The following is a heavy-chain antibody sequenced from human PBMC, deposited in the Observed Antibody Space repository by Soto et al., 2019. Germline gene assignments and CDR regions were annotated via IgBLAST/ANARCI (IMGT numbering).Heavy chain of an antibody. J-gene: IGHJ6*03. CDR2: IYYSGST. CDR1: GGSISTRSSY. D-gene: IGHD4-17*01. Sequence: SETLSLTCTVSGGSISTRSSYWRWLRQPPGQGLEWIGYIYYSGSTNYNPSLKSRVTISVDTSKNQFSLKLSSVTAADTAVYYCATDRQDYGDYTHYYYYYMDVWGKGTTVTVSS. CDR3: ATDRQDYGDYTHYYYYYMDV. V-gene: IGHV4-61*01.